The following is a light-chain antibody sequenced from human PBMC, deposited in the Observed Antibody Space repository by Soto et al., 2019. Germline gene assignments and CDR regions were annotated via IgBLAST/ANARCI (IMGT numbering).Light chain of an antibody. J-gene: IGKJ1*01. CDR2: WTS. V-gene: IGKV4-1*01. Sequence: DIVMTQSPDSLAVSLGERATINCKSSQSLLYSSDNKNYLAWYQQKPGQPPKLLIYWTSTRDSGVPDRFSGSGSGTDFTLTISSLQAEDVAGYYCQQYYSTPPTFGQGTKVEI. CDR1: QSLLYSSDNKNY. CDR3: QQYYSTPPT.